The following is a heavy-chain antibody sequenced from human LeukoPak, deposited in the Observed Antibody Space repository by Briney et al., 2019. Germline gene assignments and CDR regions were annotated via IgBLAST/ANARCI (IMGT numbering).Heavy chain of an antibody. CDR1: GYTFTMYG. V-gene: IGHV1-18*01. CDR3: ARDLNYVTLGYNILADVGYYFDY. D-gene: IGHD3-9*01. CDR2: ISPRNGNT. Sequence: APVKVSCKTSGYTFTMYGVSWVRQAPGRGLQWLGWISPRNGNTAYAQDLQGRVTMTTDTSTTTAYLELRSLRSDDTAIYYCARDLNYVTLGYNILADVGYYFDYWGQGSLVTVSS. J-gene: IGHJ4*02.